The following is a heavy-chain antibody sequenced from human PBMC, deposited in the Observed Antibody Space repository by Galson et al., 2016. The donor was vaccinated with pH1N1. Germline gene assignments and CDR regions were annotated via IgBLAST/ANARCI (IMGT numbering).Heavy chain of an antibody. V-gene: IGHV3-23*01. CDR2: ISGSGGNT. Sequence: SLRLSCAASGFTFISYAMSWVRQAPGKGLEWVSVISGSGGNTYYGDSVKGRFTISRDNSKNTLYLQMNSLRAEDTAVYYCATGLLAAAGTFDYWGQGTLVTVSS. CDR1: GFTFISYA. J-gene: IGHJ4*02. CDR3: ATGLLAAAGTFDY. D-gene: IGHD6-13*01.